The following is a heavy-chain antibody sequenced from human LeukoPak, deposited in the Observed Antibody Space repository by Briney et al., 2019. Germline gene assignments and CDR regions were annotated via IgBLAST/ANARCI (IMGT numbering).Heavy chain of an antibody. CDR1: GGSISSGGYY. J-gene: IGHJ4*02. CDR2: IYHSGST. Sequence: SETLSLTCTVSGGSISSGGYYWSWIRQPPGKGLEWIGYIYHSGSTYYNPSLKSRVTISVDRSKNQFSLKLSSVTAADTAVYYCARAHIAAAGTGPDYWGQGTLVTVSS. CDR3: ARAHIAAAGTGPDY. D-gene: IGHD6-13*01. V-gene: IGHV4-30-2*01.